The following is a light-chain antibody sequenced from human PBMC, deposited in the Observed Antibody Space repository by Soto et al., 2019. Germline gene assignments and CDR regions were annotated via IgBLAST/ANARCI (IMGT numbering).Light chain of an antibody. CDR1: SSDVGNYNY. V-gene: IGLV2-14*01. J-gene: IGLJ2*01. CDR3: TSFSTGSSYVI. Sequence: QSVLTQPASVSGSPGQSITISCTGTSSDVGNYNYVSWYQETPGKAPRLIIYQVTNRPSGVSNRFSGSKSGNTASLTISGLQADAEADYYCTSFSTGSSYVIFGAGTKVTVL. CDR2: QVT.